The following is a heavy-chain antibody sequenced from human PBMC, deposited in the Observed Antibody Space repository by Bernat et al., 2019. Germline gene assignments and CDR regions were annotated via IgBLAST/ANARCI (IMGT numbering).Heavy chain of an antibody. D-gene: IGHD3-3*01. CDR2: IYYSGST. Sequence: QVQLQESGPGLVKPSETLSLTCTVSGGSISSYYWSWIRQPPGKGLEWIGYIYYSGSTNYNPSLKSRVTISVDKSKNQFSLKLSSVTAADTAVYYCASRVSYYDFWSGYYSAKAFDIWGQGTMVTVSS. J-gene: IGHJ3*02. CDR1: GGSISSYY. CDR3: ASRVSYYDFWSGYYSAKAFDI. V-gene: IGHV4-59*12.